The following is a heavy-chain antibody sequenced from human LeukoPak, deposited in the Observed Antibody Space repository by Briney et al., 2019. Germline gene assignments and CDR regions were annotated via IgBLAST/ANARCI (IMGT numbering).Heavy chain of an antibody. J-gene: IGHJ3*02. Sequence: GGSLRLSCAASGFTVSSYYMSWVRQAPGKGLEWVSVIYSGGSTYYADSVKGRFTISRDNAKNTLYLQMNSLRAEDSALYYCARIRESLGLGAFDIWGQGTMVTVSS. D-gene: IGHD7-27*01. V-gene: IGHV3-53*01. CDR2: IYSGGST. CDR3: ARIRESLGLGAFDI. CDR1: GFTVSSYY.